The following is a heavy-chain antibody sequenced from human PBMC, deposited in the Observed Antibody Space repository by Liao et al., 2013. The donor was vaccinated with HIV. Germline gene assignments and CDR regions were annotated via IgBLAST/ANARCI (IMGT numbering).Heavy chain of an antibody. CDR3: ARIVVAGTFRFDP. Sequence: QVQLQESGPGLVKPSETLSLTCTVSGGSITNYYWSWIRQPAGKGLEWIGRIYKSGPTYYNSSLERRVTMSLDTSKNQISLKLRSVTAADTAVYYCARIVVAGTFRFDPWGQGT. V-gene: IGHV4-4*07. CDR1: GGSITNYY. J-gene: IGHJ5*02. CDR2: IYKSGPT. D-gene: IGHD6-19*01.